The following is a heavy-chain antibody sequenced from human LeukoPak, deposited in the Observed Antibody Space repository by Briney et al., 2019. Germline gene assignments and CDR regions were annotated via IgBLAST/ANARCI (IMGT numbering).Heavy chain of an antibody. CDR3: ARATMVRGVKGYYFDY. CDR1: GYSFTSYW. V-gene: IGHV5-51*01. D-gene: IGHD3-10*01. Sequence: GASLKISCKGSGYSFTSYWIGWVRPMPGKGLEWMGIIYPGDSDTSYSPSFQGQVTISADKSISTAYLQWSSLKASDTAMYYCARATMVRGVKGYYFDYWGQGTLVTVSS. CDR2: IYPGDSDT. J-gene: IGHJ4*02.